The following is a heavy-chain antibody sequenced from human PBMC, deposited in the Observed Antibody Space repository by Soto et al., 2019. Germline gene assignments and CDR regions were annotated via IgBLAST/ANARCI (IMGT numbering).Heavy chain of an antibody. CDR2: ISANGQGI. CDR1: GFTFSDYA. D-gene: IGHD1-7*01. CDR3: AKDRNYPRDQFHY. Sequence: PGGSLRLSCVASGFTFSDYAMAWVRQSPGKGLEWVSSISANGQGIYYADSVRGRFTISRDNSKNTIFLHMDSLRAEDTAVYYCAKDRNYPRDQFHYWGQGTLVTVS. J-gene: IGHJ4*02. V-gene: IGHV3-23*01.